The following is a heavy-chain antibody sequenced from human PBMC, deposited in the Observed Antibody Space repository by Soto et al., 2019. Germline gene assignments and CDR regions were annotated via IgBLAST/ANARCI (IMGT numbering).Heavy chain of an antibody. Sequence: SETLSLTCTVSGGSISSYYWSWIRQPPGKGLEWIGYIYYSGSTNYNPSLKSRVTISVDTSKNQFSLKLSSVTAADTAVYYCARLGPYCSGGRCTAWGQGTLVTVSS. CDR2: IYYSGST. D-gene: IGHD2-15*01. J-gene: IGHJ5*02. CDR1: GGSISSYY. CDR3: ARLGPYCSGGRCTA. V-gene: IGHV4-59*08.